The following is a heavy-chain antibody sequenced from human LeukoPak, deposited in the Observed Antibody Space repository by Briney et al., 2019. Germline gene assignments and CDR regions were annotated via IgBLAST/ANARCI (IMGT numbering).Heavy chain of an antibody. Sequence: ASVKVSCKASGYTFTSYGISWVRQAPGQGLEWMGWISAYNGNTNYAQKLKGRVTMTTDTSTSTAYMELRSLRSDDTAVYYCAREGSDCSGGSCYSVYYFDYWGQGTLVTVSS. CDR2: ISAYNGNT. J-gene: IGHJ4*02. CDR1: GYTFTSYG. CDR3: AREGSDCSGGSCYSVYYFDY. V-gene: IGHV1-18*01. D-gene: IGHD2-15*01.